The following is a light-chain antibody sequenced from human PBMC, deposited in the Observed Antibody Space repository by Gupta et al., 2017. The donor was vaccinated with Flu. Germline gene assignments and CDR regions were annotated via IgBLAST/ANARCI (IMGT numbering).Light chain of an antibody. CDR2: AAS. Sequence: DIQMTQSPSFLSASVGDRVTVTCRASRNIFNYLNWYQQRPGKAPKLLIYAASTLQTGVPSRFSGSGSATEFTLTISVLQPEELGLYYCRQRYDPPHTVGQGTKVEIK. J-gene: IGKJ2*01. V-gene: IGKV1-39*01. CDR3: RQRYDPPHT. CDR1: RNIFNY.